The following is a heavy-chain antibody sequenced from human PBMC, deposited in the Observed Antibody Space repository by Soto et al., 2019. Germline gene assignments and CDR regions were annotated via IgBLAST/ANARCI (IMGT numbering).Heavy chain of an antibody. D-gene: IGHD4-17*01. CDR1: GFTFSSNG. Sequence: QVQLVESGGGVVQPGRSLRLSCAASGFTFSSNGMHWVRQAPGKGLEWVAVISYDGSNKYYADSVKGRFTISRDNSKNTLYLQMNSLRAEDTAVYYCAKERTVTTYWYFDLWGRGTLVTVSS. CDR2: ISYDGSNK. V-gene: IGHV3-30*18. CDR3: AKERTVTTYWYFDL. J-gene: IGHJ2*01.